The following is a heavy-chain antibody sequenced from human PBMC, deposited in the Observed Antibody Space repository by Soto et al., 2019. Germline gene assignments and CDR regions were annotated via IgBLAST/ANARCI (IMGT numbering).Heavy chain of an antibody. Sequence: SETLSLTCTVSGGSISGYYWSWIRQPPGKGLEWIGYIYYSGSTNYNPSLKSRVTISVDTSKNQFSLRLNSVTAADTAVYYCARGHYYYYHVDVWGLGTTVTVSS. CDR1: GGSISGYY. CDR2: IYYSGST. CDR3: ARGHYYYYHVDV. J-gene: IGHJ6*02. V-gene: IGHV4-59*01.